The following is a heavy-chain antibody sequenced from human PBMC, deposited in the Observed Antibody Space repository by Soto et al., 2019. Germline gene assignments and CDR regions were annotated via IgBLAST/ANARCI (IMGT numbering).Heavy chain of an antibody. Sequence: PSETLSLTCTVSGGSISSSCYYWGWIRQPPGKGLEWIGHISYSGSTYYNPSLKSRVTISVDTSKNQFSLKLSSVTAADTAVYYCARGYCISTSCYLDYWGQGTLVTVSS. CDR3: ARGYCISTSCYLDY. D-gene: IGHD2-2*01. CDR2: ISYSGST. J-gene: IGHJ4*02. CDR1: GGSISSSCYY. V-gene: IGHV4-39*07.